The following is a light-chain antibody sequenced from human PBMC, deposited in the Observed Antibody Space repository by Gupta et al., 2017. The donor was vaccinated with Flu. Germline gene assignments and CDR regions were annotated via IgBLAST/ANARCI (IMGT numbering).Light chain of an antibody. CDR2: GSS. V-gene: IGLV1-40*01. CDR1: SSNIGAGYD. J-gene: IGLJ3*02. Sequence: QSVLTQPPSVSGAPGQRVTISCTVSSSNIGAGYDVHWYQQLPGRAPKVLIYGSSNRPSGVPDRFFGSKSGISASLAITGLQAEEEDDYYCQSYDTSLSGWVFGGGTKVTAL. CDR3: QSYDTSLSGWV.